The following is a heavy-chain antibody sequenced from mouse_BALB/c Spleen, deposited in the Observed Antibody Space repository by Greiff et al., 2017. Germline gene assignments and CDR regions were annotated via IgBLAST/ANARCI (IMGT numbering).Heavy chain of an antibody. J-gene: IGHJ2*01. Sequence: EVHLVESGGGLVQPGGSRKLSCAASGFTFSSFGMHWVRQAPEKGLEWVAYISSGSSTIYYADTVKGRFTISRDNPKNTLFLQMTSLRSEDTAMYYCARGGNLYYFDYWGQGTTLTVSS. V-gene: IGHV5-17*02. CDR1: GFTFSSFG. CDR2: ISSGSSTI. D-gene: IGHD2-1*01. CDR3: ARGGNLYYFDY.